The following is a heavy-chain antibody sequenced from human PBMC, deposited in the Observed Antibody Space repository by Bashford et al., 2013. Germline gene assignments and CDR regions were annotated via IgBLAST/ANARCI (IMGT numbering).Heavy chain of an antibody. V-gene: IGHV3-7*05. D-gene: IGHD1-26*01. Sequence: PGGSLRLSCATSGFTFGRYWMNWVRQAPGKGLEWVANVKEDGSYTQYLDSVKGRFTISRDNARNALYLQMKSLRAEDTAVYYCAKNSGSYFGYLHWGQGTLVTVSS. CDR3: AKNSGSYFGYLH. CDR1: GFTFGRYW. CDR2: VKEDGSYT. J-gene: IGHJ4*02.